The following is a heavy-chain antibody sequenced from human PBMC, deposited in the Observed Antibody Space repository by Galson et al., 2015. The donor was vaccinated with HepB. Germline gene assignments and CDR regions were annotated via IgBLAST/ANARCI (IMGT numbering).Heavy chain of an antibody. CDR1: GFTFSSYS. CDR3: AKDPGTYDFWSGYYVYGP. J-gene: IGHJ5*02. V-gene: IGHV3-23*03. D-gene: IGHD3-3*01. CDR2: IYSGGST. Sequence: SLRLSCAASGFTFSSYSMSWVRQAPGKGLEWVSVIYSGGSTYYADSVKGRFTISRDNSKNTLYLQMNSLRAEDTAVYYCAKDPGTYDFWSGYYVYGPWGQGTLVTVSS.